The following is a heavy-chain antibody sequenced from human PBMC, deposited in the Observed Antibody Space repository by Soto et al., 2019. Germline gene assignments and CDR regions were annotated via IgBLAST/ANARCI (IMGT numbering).Heavy chain of an antibody. CDR2: ISDSATTT. V-gene: IGHV3-11*01. Sequence: PGGSLRLSCAASGFTFSDYYMSWIRQAPGKGLEWISHISDSATTTYYADSVKGRFTISRDNARKSLFLHMNSLRAEDTAVYYCARDNAFISSGLFNPWGQGTLVTVSS. CDR3: ARDNAFISSGLFNP. CDR1: GFTFSDYY. D-gene: IGHD3-22*01. J-gene: IGHJ5*02.